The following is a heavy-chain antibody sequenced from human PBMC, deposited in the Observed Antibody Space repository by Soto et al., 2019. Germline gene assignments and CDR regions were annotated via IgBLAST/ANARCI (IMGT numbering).Heavy chain of an antibody. V-gene: IGHV3-11*01. D-gene: IGHD3-3*01. CDR3: ARGPPPLYDFWSGYYFDP. CDR1: GFTFSDYY. Sequence: PGGSLRLSCAASGFTFSDYYMSWIRQAPGKGLEWVSYISSSGSTIYYADSVKGRFTISRDNAKNSLYLQMNSLRAEDTAVYYCARGPPPLYDFWSGYYFDPWGQGTLVTVSS. CDR2: ISSSGSTI. J-gene: IGHJ5*02.